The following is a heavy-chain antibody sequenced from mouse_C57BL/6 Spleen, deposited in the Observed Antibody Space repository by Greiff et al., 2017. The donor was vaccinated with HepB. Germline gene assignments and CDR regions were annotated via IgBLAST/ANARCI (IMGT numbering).Heavy chain of an antibody. Sequence: DVQLVESGPGLVKPSQSLSLTCSVTGYSITSGYYWNWIRQFPGNKLEWMGYISYDGSNNYNPSLKNRISITRDTSKNQFFLKLNSVTTEDTATYYCARRLLLYYFDYWGQGTTLTVSS. CDR3: ARRLLLYYFDY. CDR1: GYSITSGYY. V-gene: IGHV3-6*01. J-gene: IGHJ2*01. D-gene: IGHD1-2*01. CDR2: ISYDGSN.